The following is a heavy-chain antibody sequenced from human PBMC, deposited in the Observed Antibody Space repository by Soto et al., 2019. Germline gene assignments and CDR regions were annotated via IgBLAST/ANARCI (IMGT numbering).Heavy chain of an antibody. CDR2: ISAYNGNT. Sequence: VQLVQSGAEVKKPGASVKVSCKASGYTFTSYGISWVRQAPGQGLEWMGWISAYNGNTKYAQKPQCRVTMTTDTSTSTAYMELRILKSDDTAEYSCASTYFDFWSGSYSPQDFGYWGQGTLVTVSS. D-gene: IGHD3-3*01. J-gene: IGHJ4*02. CDR3: ASTYFDFWSGSYSPQDFGY. CDR1: GYTFTSYG. V-gene: IGHV1-18*01.